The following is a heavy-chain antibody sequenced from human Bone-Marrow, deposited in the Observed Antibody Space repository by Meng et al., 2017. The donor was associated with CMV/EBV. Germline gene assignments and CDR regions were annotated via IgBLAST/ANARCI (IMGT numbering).Heavy chain of an antibody. D-gene: IGHD3-22*01. CDR1: GDSISSNNYY. J-gene: IGHJ5*02. Sequence: SETLSLTCSVSGDSISSNNYYWGWIRQPPGKGLEWVGSVYYSGSTYYNPSLKSRVTISVDTSKNQFSLKLSSLTAADTAVYYCARETSSGGGITMILVANWFDPWGQGTLVTVSS. V-gene: IGHV4-39*07. CDR3: ARETSSGGGITMILVANWFDP. CDR2: VYYSGST.